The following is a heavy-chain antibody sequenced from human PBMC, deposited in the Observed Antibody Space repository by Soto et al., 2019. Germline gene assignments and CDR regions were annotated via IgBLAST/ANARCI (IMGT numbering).Heavy chain of an antibody. V-gene: IGHV4-39*01. CDR2: IYYSGST. CDR3: ATQEVGGSYVYTFDP. J-gene: IGHJ5*02. CDR1: GGSISSSSYF. D-gene: IGHD1-26*01. Sequence: SETLSLTCSVSGGSISSSSYFWGWIRQPPGKGLEWIGSIYYSGSTYYNPSLKSRVTISVDTSKNQFSLKLSSVTAADTAVYYCATQEVGGSYVYTFDPWGQGTLVTVSS.